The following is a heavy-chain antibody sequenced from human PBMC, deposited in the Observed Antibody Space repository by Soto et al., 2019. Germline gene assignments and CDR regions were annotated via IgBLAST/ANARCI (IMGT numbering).Heavy chain of an antibody. CDR1: GASISSRSSY. CDR2: FYSGST. J-gene: IGHJ5*02. D-gene: IGHD6-13*01. Sequence: KPSETLSLTCIVSGASISSRSSYWGWIRQPPGNGLEWVGTFYSGSTYNNPSLKSRVTISVDTSKNQFSLKLSSVAAEDTAIYYCATTRGIAVGGSFDHWGQGTLVTVSS. CDR3: ATTRGIAVGGSFDH. V-gene: IGHV4-39*01.